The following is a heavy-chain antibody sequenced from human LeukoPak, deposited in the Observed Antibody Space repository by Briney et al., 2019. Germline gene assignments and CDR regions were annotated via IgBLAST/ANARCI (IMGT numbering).Heavy chain of an antibody. D-gene: IGHD3-22*01. J-gene: IGHJ5*02. CDR2: IIPILGIA. CDR3: ARGSLNDSSGYYLNWFDP. CDR1: GATFSSYT. Sequence: ASVKVSCKASGATFSSYTISWVRQAPGQGLEWMGRIIPILGIANYAQKFQGRVTITADKSTSTAYMELSSLRSEDTAVYYCARGSLNDSSGYYLNWFDPWGQGTLVTVSS. V-gene: IGHV1-69*02.